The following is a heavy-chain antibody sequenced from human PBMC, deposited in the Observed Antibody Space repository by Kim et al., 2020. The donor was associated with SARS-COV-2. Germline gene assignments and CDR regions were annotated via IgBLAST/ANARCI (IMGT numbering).Heavy chain of an antibody. D-gene: IGHD3-9*01. Sequence: KFYVESVRGRFTISRDDAENSLYLQLYSLRAEDTAVFFCARLTRGPWSFELWGRGTLVTVSS. V-gene: IGHV3-7*01. CDR3: ARLTRGPWSFEL. CDR2: K. J-gene: IGHJ2*01.